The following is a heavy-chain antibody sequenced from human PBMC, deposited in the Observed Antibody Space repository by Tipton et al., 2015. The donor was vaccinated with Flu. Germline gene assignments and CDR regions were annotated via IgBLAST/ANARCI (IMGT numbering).Heavy chain of an antibody. Sequence: LRLSCTVSGGSISSYYWSWIRQPPGKGLEWIGYIYYSGSTNYNPSLKSRVTISVDTSKNQFSLKLSSVTAADTAVYYCARASRGWLGATPDAFDIWGQGTMVTVSS. D-gene: IGHD1-26*01. CDR1: GGSISSYY. V-gene: IGHV4-59*01. CDR2: IYYSGST. J-gene: IGHJ3*02. CDR3: ARASRGWLGATPDAFDI.